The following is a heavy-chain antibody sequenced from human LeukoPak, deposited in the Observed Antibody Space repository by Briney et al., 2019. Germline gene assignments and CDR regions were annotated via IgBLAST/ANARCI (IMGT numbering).Heavy chain of an antibody. D-gene: IGHD3-22*01. V-gene: IGHV3-23*01. Sequence: GGSLRLSCAASGFTFSSYAMSWVRQAPGKGLEWVSAISGSGGSTYYADSVKGRFTISRDNSKNTLYLQMNTLRADDTAVYYCARDRALYDSRRGYYYTEDDYWGQGTLVTVSS. J-gene: IGHJ4*02. CDR2: ISGSGGST. CDR3: ARDRALYDSRRGYYYTEDDY. CDR1: GFTFSSYA.